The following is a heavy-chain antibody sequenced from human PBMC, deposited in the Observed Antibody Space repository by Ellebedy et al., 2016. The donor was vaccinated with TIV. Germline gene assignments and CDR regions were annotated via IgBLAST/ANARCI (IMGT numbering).Heavy chain of an antibody. J-gene: IGHJ6*02. V-gene: IGHV3-7*01. Sequence: PGGSLRLSCAASGFTFSSYWMSWVRQAPGKGLEWVANIKHDGSEKYFVDSVKGRFTISRDNAKNSVYLQMNSLRADDTAVFYCARDRWRDTGVVNYYYYGMDVWGQGTTVTVSS. CDR3: ARDRWRDTGVVNYYYYGMDV. CDR2: IKHDGSEK. CDR1: GFTFSSYW. D-gene: IGHD2-15*01.